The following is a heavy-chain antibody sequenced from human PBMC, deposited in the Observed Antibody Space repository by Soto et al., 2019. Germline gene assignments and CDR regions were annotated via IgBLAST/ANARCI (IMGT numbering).Heavy chain of an antibody. V-gene: IGHV1-3*05. D-gene: IGHD3-10*01. CDR3: ARSYYYGSGSYYACWFDP. Sequence: QVKLVQSGAEEKKPGASVKVSCKASGYTFTSYAMHWVRQAPGQRLEWMGWINAGNGNTKYSQKFQGRVTITRDTSASTAYMELSSLRSEDTAVYYCARSYYYGSGSYYACWFDPWGQGTLVTVSS. J-gene: IGHJ5*02. CDR1: GYTFTSYA. CDR2: INAGNGNT.